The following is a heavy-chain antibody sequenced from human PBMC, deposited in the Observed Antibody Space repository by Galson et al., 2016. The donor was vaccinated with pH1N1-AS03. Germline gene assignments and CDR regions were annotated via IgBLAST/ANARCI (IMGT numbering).Heavy chain of an antibody. CDR1: GFTFSNAW. CDR2: LRSKFDGGTA. D-gene: IGHD5-24*01. CDR3: TTDDGPYYGLDV. J-gene: IGHJ6*02. Sequence: SLRLSCAASGFTFSNAWMSWVRQAPGKGLEWVGRLRSKFDGGTADYAAPVKGRFTISRDDSKKMLYLQMNNLKTEETAMYYCTTDDGPYYGLDVWGQGTKVTVSS. V-gene: IGHV3-15*01.